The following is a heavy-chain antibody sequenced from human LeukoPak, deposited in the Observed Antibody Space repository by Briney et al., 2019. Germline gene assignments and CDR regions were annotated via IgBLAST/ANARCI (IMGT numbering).Heavy chain of an antibody. CDR1: GYTFTGHY. CDR2: INPNNGGT. J-gene: IGHJ4*02. V-gene: IGHV1-2*02. D-gene: IGHD1-26*01. Sequence: GASVKVSCKASGYTFTGHYIHWVRQAPGQGLEWMGWINPNNGGTNYAQKFQGRVTMTRDTSISTAYMELSRLRSEDTAVYYCARANNKNGIAGISPTKDFGYWGQGTRVTVSS. CDR3: ARANNKNGIAGISPTKDFGY.